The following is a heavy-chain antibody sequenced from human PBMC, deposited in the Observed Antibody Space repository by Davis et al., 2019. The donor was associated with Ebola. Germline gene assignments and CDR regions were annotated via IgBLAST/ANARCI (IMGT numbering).Heavy chain of an antibody. V-gene: IGHV3-48*02. CDR3: VRDPALVVTGGGWFFGL. D-gene: IGHD2-21*02. CDR1: GFPLSGFS. Sequence: GESLKISCAASGFPLSGFSMNWVRQAPGQGLEWVAYITSFGTTYYADSVKGRFTISRDNVNNSVYLQMNSLRDEDTAVYYCVRDPALVVTGGGWFFGLWGRGTLVTVSS. CDR2: ITSFGTT. J-gene: IGHJ2*01.